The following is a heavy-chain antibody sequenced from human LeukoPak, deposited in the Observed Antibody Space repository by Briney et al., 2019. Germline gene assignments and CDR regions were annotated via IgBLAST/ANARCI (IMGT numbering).Heavy chain of an antibody. CDR2: ISDSGGST. D-gene: IGHD2-2*01. CDR1: GFTFSSYA. CDR3: AEDIVVVPAAMGGDYHYYGMDV. J-gene: IGHJ6*02. V-gene: IGHV3-23*01. Sequence: PGGSLRLSCAASGFTFSSYAMSWVRQAPGKGLEWVSAISDSGGSTYYADSVKGRFTISRDNSKNTLYLQMNSLRAEDTAVYYCAEDIVVVPAAMGGDYHYYGMDVWGQGTTVTVSS.